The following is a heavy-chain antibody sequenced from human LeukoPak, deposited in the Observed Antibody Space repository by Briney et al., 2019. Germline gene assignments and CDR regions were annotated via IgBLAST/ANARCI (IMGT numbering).Heavy chain of an antibody. J-gene: IGHJ5*02. CDR3: ARGTKQGLPRGYWFDP. CDR1: GGSFSGYY. V-gene: IGHV4-34*01. Sequence: PSETLSLTCAVYGGSFSGYYWSWIRQPPGKGLEWIGEINHSGSTNYNPSLKSRVTISVDTSKNQFSLKLSSVTAADTAVYYCARGTKQGLPRGYWFDPWGQGTLVTVSS. D-gene: IGHD6-19*01. CDR2: INHSGST.